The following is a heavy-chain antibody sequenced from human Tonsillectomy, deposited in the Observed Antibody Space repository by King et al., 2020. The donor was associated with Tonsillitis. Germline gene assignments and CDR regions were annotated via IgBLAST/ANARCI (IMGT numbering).Heavy chain of an antibody. CDR1: GFTFSIYG. Sequence: QLVQSGGGVVQPGGSLRLSCASSGFTFSIYGMHWVRQSRGKWLEWLEVIWYDVSSKNYADSVKGRFTSSRDNSKNTLYLQMNSLRAEDTAVYYCAREIIAAAGIWFDPWGQGTLVTVSS. D-gene: IGHD6-13*01. V-gene: IGHV3-33*08. J-gene: IGHJ5*02. CDR2: IWYDVSSK. CDR3: AREIIAAAGIWFDP.